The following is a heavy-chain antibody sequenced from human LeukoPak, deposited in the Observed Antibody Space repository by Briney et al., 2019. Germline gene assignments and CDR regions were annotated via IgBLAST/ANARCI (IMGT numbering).Heavy chain of an antibody. J-gene: IGHJ4*02. CDR3: ARETTPGGFGEFGY. CDR2: IIPIFGTA. D-gene: IGHD3-10*01. V-gene: IGHV1-69*05. CDR1: GGTFSSYA. Sequence: PLASVKVSCKASGGTFSSYAISWVRQAPGQGLEWMGGIIPIFGTANYAQKFQGRVTITTDESTSTAYMELSSLRSEDTAVYYCARETTPGGFGEFGYWGQGTLVTVSS.